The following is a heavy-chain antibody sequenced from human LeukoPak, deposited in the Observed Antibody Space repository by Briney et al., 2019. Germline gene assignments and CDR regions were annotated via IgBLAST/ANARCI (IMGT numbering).Heavy chain of an antibody. J-gene: IGHJ5*02. D-gene: IGHD6-19*01. CDR3: ARRQRIYMAVSGPHNWFDP. V-gene: IGHV3-30*03. CDR2: ISSDGRNK. Sequence: GRSLRLSCAASGFTFSSYDMHWVRQAPGKGLEWVAVISSDGRNKLYADSVKGRFSISRDNSNNTVYLQMNSLRIEDTGIYFCARRQRIYMAVSGPHNWFDPWGQGTLVTVSS. CDR1: GFTFSSYD.